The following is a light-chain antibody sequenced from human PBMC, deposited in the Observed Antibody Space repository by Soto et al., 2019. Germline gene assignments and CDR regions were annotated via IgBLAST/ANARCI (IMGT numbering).Light chain of an antibody. CDR3: QQYGNSPRT. CDR1: QSVSNNY. J-gene: IGKJ1*01. CDR2: GAS. V-gene: IGKV3-20*01. Sequence: EIVLTQSPGTLSLSPGEGATLSCRASQSVSNNYLAWYQQKPGQAPRLLIYGASSRATGIPDRFRGSGSGTDFPLAISRLEPEDFAVYYCQQYGNSPRTFGQGTKVDIK.